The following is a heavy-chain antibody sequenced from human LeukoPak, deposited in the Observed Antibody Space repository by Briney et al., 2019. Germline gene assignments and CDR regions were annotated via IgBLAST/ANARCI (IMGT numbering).Heavy chain of an antibody. CDR3: AKDPQQGYYGSGSYYQDS. CDR2: ISGSGGST. Sequence: GGSLRLSCAASGFTFSSYAMSWVRQAPGKGLEWVSAISGSGGSTYYADSVKGRFTISRDNSKDTLYLQMNSLRAEDSAVYYCAKDPQQGYYGSGSYYQDSWGQGTLVTVSS. D-gene: IGHD3-10*01. V-gene: IGHV3-23*01. CDR1: GFTFSSYA. J-gene: IGHJ4*02.